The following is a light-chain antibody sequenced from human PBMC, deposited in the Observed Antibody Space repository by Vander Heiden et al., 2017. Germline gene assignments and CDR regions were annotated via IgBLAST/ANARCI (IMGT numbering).Light chain of an antibody. Sequence: DIVLTQSPGTLSLSPGDRATLPFRASEIFSSKYVAWFQQKPGQAPRLRIYCASNMATGIPDRFSGSGSGTDFTLTISGLEPEDVAVYYCQQYVFSERTFGQGTKVEIK. CDR2: CAS. CDR3: QQYVFSERT. V-gene: IGKV3-20*01. J-gene: IGKJ1*01. CDR1: EIFSSKY.